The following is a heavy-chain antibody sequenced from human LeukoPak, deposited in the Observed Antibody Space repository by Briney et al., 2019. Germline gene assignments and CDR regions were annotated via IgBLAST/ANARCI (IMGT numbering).Heavy chain of an antibody. CDR1: GYTFTGYY. Sequence: ASVKVSCKASGYTFTGYYMHWVRQAPGQGLEWMGWINPNSGGTNYAQKFQGWVTMTRDTSISTAYMELSRLRSDDKAVYYCARRTDSSSWHFDYWGQGTLVTVSS. CDR2: INPNSGGT. CDR3: ARRTDSSSWHFDY. J-gene: IGHJ4*02. D-gene: IGHD6-13*01. V-gene: IGHV1-2*04.